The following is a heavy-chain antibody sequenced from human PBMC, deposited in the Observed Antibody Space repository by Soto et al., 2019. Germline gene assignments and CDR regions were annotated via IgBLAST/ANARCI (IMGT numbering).Heavy chain of an antibody. CDR2: ISSSSSYI. CDR1: GFTFSSYS. V-gene: IGHV3-21*01. Sequence: EVQLVESGGGLVKPGGSLRLSCAASGFTFSSYSMNWVRQAPGKGLEWVSSISSSSSYIYYADSVKGRFTISRDNAKNSLYLQMNSLRAEETAVYYCARDSPSGSGFDYWCQGTLVTVSS. CDR3: ARDSPSGSGFDY. J-gene: IGHJ4*02. D-gene: IGHD6-19*01.